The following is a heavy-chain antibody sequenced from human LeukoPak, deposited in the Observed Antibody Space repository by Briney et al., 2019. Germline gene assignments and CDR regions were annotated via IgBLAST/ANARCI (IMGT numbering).Heavy chain of an antibody. Sequence: GGSLRLSCAASGFTFNNYAISWVRQAPGKGLEWVSDISGSGDSTYYADSVKGRFTISRDSSKNTLYLQMNSLRPEDTAVYYCAKKSYYDFWKDHYRPYFDQWGQGTLVTVSS. CDR3: AKKSYYDFWKDHYRPYFDQ. D-gene: IGHD3-3*01. V-gene: IGHV3-23*01. J-gene: IGHJ4*02. CDR2: ISGSGDST. CDR1: GFTFNNYA.